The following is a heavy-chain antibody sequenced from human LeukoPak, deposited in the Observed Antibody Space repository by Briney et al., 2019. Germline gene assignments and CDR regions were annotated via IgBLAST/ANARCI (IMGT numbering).Heavy chain of an antibody. CDR1: GFSFSDYY. CDR2: SRNRANSYTT. Sequence: PGGSLRLSCAASGFSFSDYYMDWARLPPGKGLEWVGRSRNRANSYTTEYAASVRGKFTISRDDSKSSFYLQMDSLKTEDTAVYYCARGPSSGYHDSWGQGTLVTVSS. D-gene: IGHD3-22*01. J-gene: IGHJ4*02. V-gene: IGHV3-72*01. CDR3: ARGPSSGYHDS.